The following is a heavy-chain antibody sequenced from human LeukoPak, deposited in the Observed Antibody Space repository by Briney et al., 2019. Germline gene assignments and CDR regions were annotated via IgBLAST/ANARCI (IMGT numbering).Heavy chain of an antibody. D-gene: IGHD6-6*01. CDR2: ISSGGSTI. Sequence: GGSLRLSCAASGFTFSSHEMNWVRQPPGKGLEWVSYISSGGSTIYYADSVKGRFTVSRDNAKNSLYLQMNSLRAEDTAVYYCARVPYSSSSLVTCDYWGQGTLVTVSS. J-gene: IGHJ4*02. CDR3: ARVPYSSSSLVTCDY. CDR1: GFTFSSHE. V-gene: IGHV3-48*03.